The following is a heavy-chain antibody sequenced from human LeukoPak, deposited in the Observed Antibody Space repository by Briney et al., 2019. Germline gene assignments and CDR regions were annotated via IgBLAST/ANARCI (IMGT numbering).Heavy chain of an antibody. J-gene: IGHJ4*02. V-gene: IGHV4-39*02. CDR3: AREVGRGHTFGSNY. CDR2: TYYSGIT. D-gene: IGHD5-18*01. Sequence: WVRQPPGKGLEWIGNTYYSGITYYNPSLKSRVTISVDTPKNQFSLKLSSVTAADTAVYYCAREVGRGHTFGSNYWGQGTLVTVSS.